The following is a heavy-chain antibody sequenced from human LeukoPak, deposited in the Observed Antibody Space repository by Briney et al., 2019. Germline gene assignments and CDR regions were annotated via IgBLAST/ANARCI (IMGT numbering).Heavy chain of an antibody. CDR1: GYSISSGDY. CDR3: ARDPDDKDFDY. V-gene: IGHV4-38-2*02. CDR2: IRHDGHT. J-gene: IGHJ4*02. Sequence: SETLSLTCAVSGYSISSGDYWGWIRQPPGKGLEWIASIRHDGHTYYNPPLKSRVTIAVDMSKNQFSLTLTSVTAADTAVYFCARDPDDKDFDYWGQGTLVTVSS. D-gene: IGHD3-22*01.